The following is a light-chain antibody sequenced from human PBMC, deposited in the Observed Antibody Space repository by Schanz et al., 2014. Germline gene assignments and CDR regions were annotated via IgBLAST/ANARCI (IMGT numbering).Light chain of an antibody. V-gene: IGKV3-20*01. J-gene: IGKJ1*01. CDR2: GAS. CDR3: QQYGTSPWT. CDR1: QSVSSY. Sequence: EIVLTQSPATLSLSPGERATLSCRASQSVSSYLAWYQQKPGQAPRLLIYGASSRATGIPDRFSGSGSGTDFTLTISRLEPEDFALYYCQQYGTSPWTFGQGTKVEIK.